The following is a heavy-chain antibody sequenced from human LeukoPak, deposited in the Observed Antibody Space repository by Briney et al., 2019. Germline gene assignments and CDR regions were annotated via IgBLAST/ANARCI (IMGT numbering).Heavy chain of an antibody. D-gene: IGHD1-1*01. Sequence: QSGGSLRLSCAASGFTFSRYAMSWVRQAPGKGLEWVSAISGSGGTTYYADSVKGRFTISRDNSKNTLYLQMNSLRAEDTAVYFCARGENWNDVYSLDYWGQGTLVTVSS. CDR1: GFTFSRYA. CDR2: ISGSGGTT. V-gene: IGHV3-23*01. CDR3: ARGENWNDVYSLDY. J-gene: IGHJ4*02.